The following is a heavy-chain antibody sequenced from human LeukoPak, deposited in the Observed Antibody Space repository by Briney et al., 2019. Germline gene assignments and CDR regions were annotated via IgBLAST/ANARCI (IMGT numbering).Heavy chain of an antibody. J-gene: IGHJ4*02. V-gene: IGHV3-23*01. D-gene: IGHD5-18*01. CDR2: LIASGSTT. CDR3: AKNAGYSYGLYYFDY. CDR1: GFVFSKYA. Sequence: GGSLRLSCAASGFVFSKYAMSWVRQAPGKGLEWVSSLIASGSTTYYADSVKGRFTISRDNSKNTVHLQMDSLRAEDSAVYYCAKNAGYSYGLYYFDYWGQGTLVTVSS.